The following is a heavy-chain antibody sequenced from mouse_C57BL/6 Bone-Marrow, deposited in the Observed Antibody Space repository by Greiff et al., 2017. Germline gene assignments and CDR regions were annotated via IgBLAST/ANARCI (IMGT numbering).Heavy chain of an antibody. V-gene: IGHV1-64*01. J-gene: IGHJ4*01. CDR1: GYTFTSYW. CDR2: IYPNSGST. D-gene: IGHD2-2*01. CDR3: ARAGLHQMDY. Sequence: VQLQQPGAELVKPGASVKMSCKASGYTFTSYWMHWVKQRPGQGLEWIGVIYPNSGSTNYNEKFKSKATLTVDKSSSTAYMQLRSLTSEDSAVYYCARAGLHQMDYGGQGHSVPVSA.